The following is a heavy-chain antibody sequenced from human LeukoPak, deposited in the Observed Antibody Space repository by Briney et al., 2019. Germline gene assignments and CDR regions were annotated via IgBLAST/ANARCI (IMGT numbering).Heavy chain of an antibody. V-gene: IGHV3-23*01. CDR1: GFTFSSYA. J-gene: IGHJ6*02. D-gene: IGHD1-26*01. CDR2: ISGSGGST. CDR3: AKDSVRGATTSSDYYYYGMDV. Sequence: EGSLRLSCAASGFTFSSYAMSWVRQAPGKGLEWVSAISGSGGSTYYADSVKGRFTISRDNSKNTLYLQMNSLRAEDTAVYYCAKDSVRGATTSSDYYYYGMDVWGQGTTVTVSS.